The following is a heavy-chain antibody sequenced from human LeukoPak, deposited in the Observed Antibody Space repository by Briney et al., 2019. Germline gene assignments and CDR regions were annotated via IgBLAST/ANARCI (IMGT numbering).Heavy chain of an antibody. J-gene: IGHJ4*02. Sequence: GGSLRLSCATSGFTFSDFYMTWIRQAPGRGLEWVAYINSGGGPIHYAVSVRGRFTISRDNAKNSLYLQMNSLRAEDTAVYYCARRLDFGDYGNGFDYWGQGSQVTVSS. CDR1: GFTFSDFY. D-gene: IGHD4-17*01. V-gene: IGHV3-11*01. CDR2: INSGGGPI. CDR3: ARRLDFGDYGNGFDY.